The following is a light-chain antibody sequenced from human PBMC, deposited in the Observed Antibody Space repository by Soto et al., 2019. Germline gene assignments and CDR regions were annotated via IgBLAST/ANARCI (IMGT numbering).Light chain of an antibody. Sequence: IQLTQSPSSLSASVGDRVTITCRASQDIAIYLAWYQQKPGKAPKLLIYAASSLQSGVPSRFSGSGSETDFTLTISSLQPEDFATYSCQQSYSTTWTFGQGTKVEIK. CDR2: AAS. V-gene: IGKV1-39*01. CDR3: QQSYSTTWT. CDR1: QDIAIY. J-gene: IGKJ1*01.